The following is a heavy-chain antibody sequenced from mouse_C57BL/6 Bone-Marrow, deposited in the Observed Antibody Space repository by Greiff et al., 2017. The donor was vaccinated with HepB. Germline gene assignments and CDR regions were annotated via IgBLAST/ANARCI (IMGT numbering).Heavy chain of an antibody. CDR2: ISSGGDYI. V-gene: IGHV5-9-1*02. D-gene: IGHD1-1*01. CDR1: GFTFSSYA. J-gene: IGHJ2*01. Sequence: DVMLVESGEGLVKPGGSLKLSCAASGFTFSSYAMSWVRQTPEKRLEWVAYISSGGDYIYYADTVKGRFTISRDNARNTLYLQMSSLKSEDTAMYYCTRGDYYGSSLYYFDYWGQGTTLTVSS. CDR3: TRGDYYGSSLYYFDY.